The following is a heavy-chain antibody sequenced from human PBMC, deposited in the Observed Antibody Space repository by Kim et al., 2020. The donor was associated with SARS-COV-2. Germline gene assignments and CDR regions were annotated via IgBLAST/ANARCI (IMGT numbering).Heavy chain of an antibody. CDR3: AGGIMVLDY. CDR2: GST. Sequence: GSTNANPSLKSRITISVDTTKNQFSLKLSSVTDAAAAVYYCAGGIMVLDYWGQGTLVTVSS. V-gene: IGHV4-34*01. D-gene: IGHD3-10*01. J-gene: IGHJ4*02.